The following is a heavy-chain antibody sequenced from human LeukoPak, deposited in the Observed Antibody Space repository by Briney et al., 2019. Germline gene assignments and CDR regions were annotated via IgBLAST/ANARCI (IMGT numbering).Heavy chain of an antibody. Sequence: SVKVSCKASGGTFSSYAVSWVRLTPGQGLEWLGGIIPVFGTTTYAQKFQAKVTMTADKSTSTAYMELSSLRSEDTAVYYCARNSGGSGSYAYYYYYYMDVWGKGTTVTVSS. CDR1: GGTFSSYA. CDR3: ARNSGGSGSYAYYYYYYMDV. CDR2: IIPVFGTT. D-gene: IGHD3-10*01. V-gene: IGHV1-69*06. J-gene: IGHJ6*03.